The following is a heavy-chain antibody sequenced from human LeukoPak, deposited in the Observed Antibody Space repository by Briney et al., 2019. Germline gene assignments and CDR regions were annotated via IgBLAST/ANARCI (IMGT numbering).Heavy chain of an antibody. V-gene: IGHV4-59*08. CDR2: IYYSGST. D-gene: IGHD4-17*01. CDR3: ARGGNYGDYDGYFDY. CDR1: GGSISSYY. J-gene: IGHJ4*02. Sequence: SGTLSLTCTVSGGSISSYYWSWIRQPPGKGLEWIGYIYYSGSTNYNPSLRSRVTISVDTSKNQFSLKLSSVTAADTAVYYCARGGNYGDYDGYFDYWGQGTLATISS.